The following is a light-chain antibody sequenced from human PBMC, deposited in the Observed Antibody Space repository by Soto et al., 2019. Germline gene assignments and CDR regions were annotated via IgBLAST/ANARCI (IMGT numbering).Light chain of an antibody. CDR2: TAS. CDR1: QTIRND. J-gene: IGKJ1*01. CDR3: LHDYSYPRT. Sequence: QMTKSPSSLSASVGDRVIITCRARQTIRNDLGWYQQKPAKAPKLLIYTASTLQSGVPSRFSGSGSGADFTLTIRSLQPEDSATYYCLHDYSYPRTFGQGTKVDIK. V-gene: IGKV1-6*01.